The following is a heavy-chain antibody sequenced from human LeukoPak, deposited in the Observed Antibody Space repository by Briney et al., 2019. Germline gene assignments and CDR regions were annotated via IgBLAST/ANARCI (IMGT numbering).Heavy chain of an antibody. V-gene: IGHV1-3*01. Sequence: ASVKVSCKASGGTFSSYAMHWVRQAPGQRLEWMGWINAGNGNTKYSQKFQGRVTITRDTSASTAYMELSSLRSEDTAVYYCARLGYCSSTSCYEPNPYYYYGMDVWGKGTTVTVSS. D-gene: IGHD2-2*01. CDR3: ARLGYCSSTSCYEPNPYYYYGMDV. CDR1: GGTFSSYA. CDR2: INAGNGNT. J-gene: IGHJ6*04.